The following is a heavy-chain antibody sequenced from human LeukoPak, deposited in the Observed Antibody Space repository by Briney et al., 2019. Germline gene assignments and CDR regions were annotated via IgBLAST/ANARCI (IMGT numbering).Heavy chain of an antibody. V-gene: IGHV1-2*02. D-gene: IGHD3-22*01. CDR3: ARDQSGWLLPEYYFDY. J-gene: IGHJ4*02. CDR2: INPNSGGT. Sequence: GASVKVSCKASGYTFTVYYMHWVRQAPGQGLEWMGWINPNSGGTNYAQTFQGRVTMTRDTAITTAYLELSRLRSDDTAVYYCARDQSGWLLPEYYFDYWGQGTLVTVSS. CDR1: GYTFTVYY.